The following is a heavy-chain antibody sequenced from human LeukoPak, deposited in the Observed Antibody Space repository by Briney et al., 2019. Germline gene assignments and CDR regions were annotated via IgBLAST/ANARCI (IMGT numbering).Heavy chain of an antibody. CDR1: GDSVSSNSAA. CDR3: ARSAYYYDSSGHEDYYYYMDV. V-gene: IGHV6-1*01. D-gene: IGHD3-22*01. CDR2: TYYRSKWYN. Sequence: SQTLSLTCAISGDSVSSNSAAWNWIRQSPSRGLEWLGRTYYRSKWYNDYAVSVKSRITINPDTSKNQFSLQLNSVTPEDTAVYYCARSAYYYDSSGHEDYYYYMDVWGKGTTVTVSS. J-gene: IGHJ6*03.